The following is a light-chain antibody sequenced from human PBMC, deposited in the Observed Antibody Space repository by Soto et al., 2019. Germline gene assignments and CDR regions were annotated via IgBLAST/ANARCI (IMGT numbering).Light chain of an antibody. CDR2: GAS. J-gene: IGKJ1*01. CDR3: QQYNNWPPT. CDR1: QSVSSSY. V-gene: IGKV3-20*01. Sequence: EIVLTQSPGTLSLSPGERATLSCRASQSVSSSYLAWYQQKPGQAPRLLIYGASNRATGIPDRFSGSGSGTDFTLTISRLEPEDFAVYYCQQYNNWPPTFGQGTKVDI.